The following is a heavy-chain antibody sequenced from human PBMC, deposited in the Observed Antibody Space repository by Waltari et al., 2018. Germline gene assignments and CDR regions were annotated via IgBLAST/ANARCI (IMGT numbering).Heavy chain of an antibody. CDR3: ARELQVSNLWSGQPLDY. CDR1: GFSFTTYG. J-gene: IGHJ4*01. Sequence: QVQLEESGGGVVQPGRSLRLSCAASGFSFTTYGMHWVRQAPGKGVEWVAVIGFEGINKDYADSVKGRFTISRDNSNNTLYLEMNNLRAEDTGLYYCARELQVSNLWSGQPLDYWGLGTLVTVSS. V-gene: IGHV3-33*01. D-gene: IGHD3-3*01. CDR2: IGFEGINK.